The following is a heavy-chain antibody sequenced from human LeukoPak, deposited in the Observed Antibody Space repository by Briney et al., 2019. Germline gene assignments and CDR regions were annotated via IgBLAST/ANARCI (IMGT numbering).Heavy chain of an antibody. CDR1: GCTFSTYG. D-gene: IGHD2-21*02. V-gene: IGHV3-7*01. CDR2: INQDASEI. CDR3: ATDRDNSDWQKRFDS. J-gene: IGHJ4*02. Sequence: GGSRRLSCAAAGCTFSTYGRNWYRQAPGKGLEWVGNINQDASEINYVDSVRGRFTISRDNAKNSLHLQMNSLRAEDTAVYYCATDRDNSDWQKRFDSWGQGTLVTVSS.